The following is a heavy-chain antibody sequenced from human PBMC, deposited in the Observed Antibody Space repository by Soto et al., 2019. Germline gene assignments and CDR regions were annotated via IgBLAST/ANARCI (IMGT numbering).Heavy chain of an antibody. CDR1: GYTFTGYY. V-gene: IGHV1-2*02. D-gene: IGHD3-9*01. CDR3: ARVRYYDILTGSGPIDY. J-gene: IGHJ4*02. CDR2: INPNSGGT. Sequence: GASVEVSCKXSGYTFTGYYMHWVRQAPGQGLEWMGWINPNSGGTNYAQKFQGRVTMTRDTSISTAYMELSRLRSDDTAVYYCARVRYYDILTGSGPIDYWGQGTLVTVSS.